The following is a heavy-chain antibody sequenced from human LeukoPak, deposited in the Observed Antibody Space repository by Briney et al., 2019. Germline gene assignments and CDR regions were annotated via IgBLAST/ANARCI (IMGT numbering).Heavy chain of an antibody. CDR3: ASSRLKVGATTGYYYYYMDV. CDR2: INPSGGST. CDR1: GYTFTGYY. Sequence: ASVKVSCNASGYTFTGYYMHWVRQAPGQGLEWMGIINPSGGSTSYAQKFQGRVTMTRDTSTSTVYMELSSLRSEDTAVYYCASSRLKVGATTGYYYYYMDVWGKGTTVTISS. D-gene: IGHD1-26*01. J-gene: IGHJ6*03. V-gene: IGHV1-46*01.